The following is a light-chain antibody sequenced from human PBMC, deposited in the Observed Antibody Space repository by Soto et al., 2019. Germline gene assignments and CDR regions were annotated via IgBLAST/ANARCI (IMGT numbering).Light chain of an antibody. J-gene: IGKJ1*01. CDR1: QSVSSSY. V-gene: IGKV3D-20*02. Sequence: ILLTQSPGTLSLSPGERATLSCRASQSVSSSYLAWYQQKPGQAPRLLIYDASNRATGIPARFSGSGSGTDFTLTISSLEPEDFAVYYCQQRSNPWTFGQGTKVDI. CDR2: DAS. CDR3: QQRSNPWT.